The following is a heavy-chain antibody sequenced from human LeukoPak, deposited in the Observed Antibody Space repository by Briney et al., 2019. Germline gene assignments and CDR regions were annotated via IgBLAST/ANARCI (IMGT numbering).Heavy chain of an antibody. V-gene: IGHV4-59*01. CDR2: MYYSGST. J-gene: IGHJ5*02. CDR3: ARTYYYDSSGYYYGGGRDNWFDP. Sequence: NASETLSLTCTVSGGSISSYYWSWIRQPPGKGLEWIGYMYYSGSTNYNPSLKSRVTISVDTSKNQFPLKLSSVTAADAAVYYCARTYYYDSSGYYYGGGRDNWFDPWGQGTLVTVSS. CDR1: GGSISSYY. D-gene: IGHD3-22*01.